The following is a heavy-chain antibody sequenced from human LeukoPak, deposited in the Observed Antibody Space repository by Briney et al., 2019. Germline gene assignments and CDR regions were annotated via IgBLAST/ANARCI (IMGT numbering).Heavy chain of an antibody. D-gene: IGHD2-21*02. J-gene: IGHJ3*02. V-gene: IGHV3-30*04. CDR2: ISYDGSNK. CDR3: AKHRVVTATYPDAFDI. Sequence: PGRSVRLSCAASGFTFSSYAMHWVRQAPGKGLEWVAVISYDGSNKYYADSVKGRFTISRDNSKNTLYLQMNSLRAEDTAVYYCAKHRVVTATYPDAFDIWGQGTMVTVSS. CDR1: GFTFSSYA.